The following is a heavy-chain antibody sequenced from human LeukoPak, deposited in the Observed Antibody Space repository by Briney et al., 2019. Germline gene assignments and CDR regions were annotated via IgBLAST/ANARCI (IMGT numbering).Heavy chain of an antibody. D-gene: IGHD3-22*01. CDR2: ISSSSSYI. J-gene: IGHJ4*02. CDR3: ARDSQRYDSSGYYTFDY. CDR1: GFIFDDYG. Sequence: GGSLRLSCAASGFIFDDYGMNWVRQAPGKGLEWVSSISSSSSYIYYADSVKGRFTISRDNAKNSLYLQMDSLRAEDTAVYYCARDSQRYDSSGYYTFDYWGQGTLVTVSS. V-gene: IGHV3-21*01.